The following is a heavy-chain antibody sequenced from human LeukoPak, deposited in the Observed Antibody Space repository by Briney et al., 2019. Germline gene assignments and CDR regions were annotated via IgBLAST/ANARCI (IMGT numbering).Heavy chain of an antibody. V-gene: IGHV3-23*01. D-gene: IGHD3-22*01. J-gene: IGHJ3*02. CDR1: GFTFSSYA. CDR3: AKDPGGKNYYDSSGLGDI. Sequence: GGSLRLSCAACGFTFSSYAMSWVRRAPGKGLEWVSAISGSGGSTYYADSVKGRFTISRDNSKNTLYLQMNSLRAEDTAVYYCAKDPGGKNYYDSSGLGDIWGQGTMVTVSS. CDR2: ISGSGGST.